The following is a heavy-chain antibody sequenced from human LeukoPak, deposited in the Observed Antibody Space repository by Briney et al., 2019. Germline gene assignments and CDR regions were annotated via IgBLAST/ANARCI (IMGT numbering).Heavy chain of an antibody. D-gene: IGHD5-24*01. Sequence: ASVKVSCKASGYTFTSYGISWVRQAPGQGLEWMGIINPSGGSTSYAQKFQGRVTMTRDTSTSTVYMELSSLRSEDTAVYYCARVGPLWGEMACMDVWGQGTTVTVSS. CDR2: INPSGGST. V-gene: IGHV1-46*01. CDR3: ARVGPLWGEMACMDV. J-gene: IGHJ6*02. CDR1: GYTFTSYG.